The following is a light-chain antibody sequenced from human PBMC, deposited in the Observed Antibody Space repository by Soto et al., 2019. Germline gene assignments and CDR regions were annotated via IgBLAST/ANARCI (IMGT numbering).Light chain of an antibody. CDR1: QGIRKN. CDR2: AAS. CDR3: LQHNSYPFT. Sequence: DIQMTQSPSSLSESVGERATVPCRASQGIRKNLGWYQQKPGKAPKRLIYAASSLQSGVPSWFSGSGSGTEFTLTISSLQPEDFATYYCLQHNSYPFTFGPGTKVDIK. V-gene: IGKV1-17*01. J-gene: IGKJ3*01.